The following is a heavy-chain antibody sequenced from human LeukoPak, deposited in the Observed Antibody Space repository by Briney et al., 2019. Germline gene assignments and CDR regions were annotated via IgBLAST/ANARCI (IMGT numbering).Heavy chain of an antibody. CDR1: GGSFDGYY. CDR3: AKSNGYGLIDI. J-gene: IGHJ4*02. Sequence: PSETLSLTCAVYGGSFDGYYWSWIRQPPGKGLEWIGEINHRGSTNYNPSLKSRVTISVDTSKNQFSLKLNSVTAADTAVYYCAKSNGYGLIDIWGQGTLVTVSS. D-gene: IGHD3-22*01. CDR2: INHRGST. V-gene: IGHV4-34*01.